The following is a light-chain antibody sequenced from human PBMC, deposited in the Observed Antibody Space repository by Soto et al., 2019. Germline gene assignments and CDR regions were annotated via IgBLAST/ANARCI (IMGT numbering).Light chain of an antibody. CDR1: QSVSSNF. CDR3: QQYGTSPPT. V-gene: IGKV3-20*01. J-gene: IGKJ1*01. Sequence: EIVLTQSPGTLSLSPGERATLSCKASQSVSSNFLAWYQRKPGQAPRLLIYGASYRATDIPYRFSGSGSGTDFTLTITRLEPEEFAVYYGQQYGTSPPTFGQGTKVES. CDR2: GAS.